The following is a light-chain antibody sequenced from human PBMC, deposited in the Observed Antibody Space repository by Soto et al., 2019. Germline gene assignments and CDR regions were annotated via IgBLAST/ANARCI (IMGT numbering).Light chain of an antibody. V-gene: IGKV3-15*01. Sequence: DIVMTHSPGTLSVSPGERATLSCRASQSVGTNLAWYQQRPGQTPRLLIYHVSTRATGVPARFSGSGSETEFTLTISSLQPDDFATYYCQQYNSYSWTFGQGTKVDIK. CDR2: HVS. CDR3: QQYNSYSWT. J-gene: IGKJ1*01. CDR1: QSVGTN.